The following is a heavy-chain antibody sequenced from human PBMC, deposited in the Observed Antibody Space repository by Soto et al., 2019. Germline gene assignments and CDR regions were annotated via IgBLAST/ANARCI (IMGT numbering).Heavy chain of an antibody. Sequence: QVQLVESGGGVVQPGRSLRLSCAASGFTFSSYGMHWVRQAPGKGLEWVAVISYDGSNKYYADSVKGRFTISRDNSKNTLYLQMNSLRAEDTAVYYCAKEEGYANDYWGQGTLVTVSS. CDR1: GFTFSSYG. CDR2: ISYDGSNK. V-gene: IGHV3-30*18. D-gene: IGHD5-12*01. CDR3: AKEEGYANDY. J-gene: IGHJ4*02.